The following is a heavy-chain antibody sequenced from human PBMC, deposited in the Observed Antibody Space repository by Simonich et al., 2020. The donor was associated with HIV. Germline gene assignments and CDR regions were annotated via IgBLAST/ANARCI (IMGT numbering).Heavy chain of an antibody. J-gene: IGHJ6*02. CDR3: ARGGYCSGGSCYPLFSRYGMDV. Sequence: QVQLQQWGAGLLKPSETLSLTCAVYGGSFSGYYWSGISQPPGKGLEWIVEINHSERTNYNPPLKSRVTISVDTAKNQFSLKRGSVTAADTAVYYCARGGYCSGGSCYPLFSRYGMDVWGQGTTVTVSS. CDR1: GGSFSGYY. D-gene: IGHD2-15*01. CDR2: INHSERT. V-gene: IGHV4-34*01.